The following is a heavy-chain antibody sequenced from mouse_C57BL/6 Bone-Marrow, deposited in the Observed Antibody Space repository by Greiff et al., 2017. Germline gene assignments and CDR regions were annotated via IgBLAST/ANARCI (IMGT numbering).Heavy chain of an antibody. V-gene: IGHV1-47*01. CDR2: FHPYNDDT. CDR1: GYTFTTYP. D-gene: IGHD2-3*01. CDR3: ARAIYDGYYGVAY. Sequence: VKLVESGAELVKPGASVKMSCKASGYTFTTYPIEWMKQNHGKSLEWIGNFHPYNDDTKYNEKFKGKATLTVEKSSSTVYLELSLLTSDDSAVYYCARAIYDGYYGVAYWGQGTLVTVSA. J-gene: IGHJ3*01.